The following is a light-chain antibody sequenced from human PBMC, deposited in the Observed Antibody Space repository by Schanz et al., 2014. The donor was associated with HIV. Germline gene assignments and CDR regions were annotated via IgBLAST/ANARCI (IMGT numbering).Light chain of an antibody. V-gene: IGKV1-5*03. Sequence: EIKMTQSPSTLSEAVGDRDSITCRGSQSISTRKAWYQQKPGRAPKILISEASIGEAGVPARFSGSGSGTEFAHTISSLQPDDFATYYCQQYNDNSCTVG. CDR1: QSISTR. J-gene: IGKJ2*02. CDR3: QQYNDNSCT. CDR2: EAS.